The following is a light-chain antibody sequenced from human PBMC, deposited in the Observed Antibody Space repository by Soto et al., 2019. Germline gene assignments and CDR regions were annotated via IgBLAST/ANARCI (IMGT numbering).Light chain of an antibody. CDR2: AAS. CDR1: QSISSY. CDR3: LQSYSTPPIT. Sequence: DIQMTQSPSSLSASVGDRVTITCRASQSISSYLNWYQQKPWKAPKLLIYAASSLQSGVPSRFSGSGSGTDFTLTSSSLQPEDFATYYCLQSYSTPPITFGQGTRLEIK. V-gene: IGKV1-39*01. J-gene: IGKJ5*01.